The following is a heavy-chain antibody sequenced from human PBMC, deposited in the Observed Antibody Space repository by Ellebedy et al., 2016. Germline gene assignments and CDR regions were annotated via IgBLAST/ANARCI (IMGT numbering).Heavy chain of an antibody. J-gene: IGHJ4*02. V-gene: IGHV3-15*01. CDR3: TTVYRYNYDSV. D-gene: IGHD5-18*01. CDR1: GFTFSNAW. Sequence: GGSLRLSCAAPGFTFSNAWMNWVRQAPGKVLEWVGRIKSKTDGGAADYAAPVKGRFTISRDDSKNTLYLQMNSLKTEDTAVYFCTTVYRYNYDSVWGQGTLVTVSS. CDR2: IKSKTDGGAA.